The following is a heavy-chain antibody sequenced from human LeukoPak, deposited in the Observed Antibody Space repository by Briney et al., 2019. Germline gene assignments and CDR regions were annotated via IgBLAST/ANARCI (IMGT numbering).Heavy chain of an antibody. V-gene: IGHV3-9*01. D-gene: IGHD3-22*01. J-gene: IGHJ4*02. CDR3: AKVRTYYYDSSGYFDY. CDR1: GFTFDDYA. Sequence: GRSLRLSCAASGFTFDDYAMHWVRQAPGKGLEGVSGISWNSGSIGYADSVKGRFTISRDNAKNSLYLQMNSLRAEDTALYYCAKVRTYYYDSSGYFDYWGQGTLVTVSS. CDR2: ISWNSGSI.